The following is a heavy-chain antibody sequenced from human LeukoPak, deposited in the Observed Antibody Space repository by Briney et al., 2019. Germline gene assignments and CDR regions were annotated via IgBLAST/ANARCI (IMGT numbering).Heavy chain of an antibody. CDR1: GCSFTRYG. CDR2: ISGSNGNT. V-gene: IGHV1-18*01. Sequence: ASVRVSCKASGCSFTRYGISWVRQAPGQGLEWMGWISGSNGNTNYAQKFQGRVTMTTDTSTGTAYMDLRNLRFDDTAVYFCARSGRGTYYYFDLWGQGTLVTVSS. J-gene: IGHJ4*02. CDR3: ARSGRGTYYYFDL. D-gene: IGHD1-26*01.